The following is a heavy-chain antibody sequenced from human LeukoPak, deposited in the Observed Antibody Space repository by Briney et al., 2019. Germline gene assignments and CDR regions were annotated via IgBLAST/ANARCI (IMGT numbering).Heavy chain of an antibody. J-gene: IGHJ2*01. D-gene: IGHD5-24*01. V-gene: IGHV4-59*01. CDR3: ARVRDGYNHWYFDL. CDR1: GGSISSYY. Sequence: PSETLSLTCTVSGGSISSYYWSWIRQPPGKGLEWIGHIYYSGSTNYNPSLKSRVTISVDTSKNQFSLKLSSVTAADTAVYYCARVRDGYNHWYFDLWGRGTLVTVSS. CDR2: IYYSGST.